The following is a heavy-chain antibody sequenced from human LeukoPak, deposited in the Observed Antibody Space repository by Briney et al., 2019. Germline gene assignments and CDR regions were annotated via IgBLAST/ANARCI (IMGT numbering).Heavy chain of an antibody. J-gene: IGHJ5*02. V-gene: IGHV3-21*01. CDR1: GFTFSSYS. CDR2: ISSSSGYI. D-gene: IGHD6-13*01. CDR3: AREVLAAAVS. Sequence: GGSLRLSCAASGFTFSSYSMNWVRQAPGKGLEWVSSISSSSGYIHYADSVKGRFTISRDNAKNSLYLQMNSLRAEDTAVYYCAREVLAAAVSWGQGTLVTVSS.